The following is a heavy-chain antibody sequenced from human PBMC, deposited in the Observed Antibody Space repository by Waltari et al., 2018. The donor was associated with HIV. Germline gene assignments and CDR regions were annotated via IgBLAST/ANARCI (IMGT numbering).Heavy chain of an antibody. J-gene: IGHJ4*02. D-gene: IGHD3-16*02. CDR3: VRDDPGYTAIDY. Sequence: LVESGGGVVDPGASLRHACGGPGFQFRHFSLTWVRQSPTGGLEWVGSIRRGNGERHYGDSVRGRFVISRDDSESSVYLQMDSLRREDTGTYFCVRDDPGYTAIDYWGQGTLVVVSS. CDR2: IRRGNGER. V-gene: IGHV3-21*04. CDR1: GFQFRHFS.